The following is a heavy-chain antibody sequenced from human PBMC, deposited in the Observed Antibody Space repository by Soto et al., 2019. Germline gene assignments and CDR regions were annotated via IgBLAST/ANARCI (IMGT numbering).Heavy chain of an antibody. D-gene: IGHD1-1*01. J-gene: IGHJ4*02. Sequence: EVQLVESGGGLVQPGGSLRLSCAASGFTFSSHWMHWVRQGPGKGLVWVSRINSDGSSTTYADSVKGRFTISRDNAKNTLYLQMDSLRAEDTALYYCASAPPTQLELSYCFDSWGQGTLVTVSS. CDR1: GFTFSSHW. CDR3: ASAPPTQLELSYCFDS. V-gene: IGHV3-74*01. CDR2: INSDGSST.